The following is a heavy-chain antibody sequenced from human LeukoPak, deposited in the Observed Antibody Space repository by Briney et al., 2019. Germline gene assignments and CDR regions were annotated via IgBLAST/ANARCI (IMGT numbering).Heavy chain of an antibody. D-gene: IGHD6-19*01. CDR1: EFSFSNYF. CDR2: LSHGGRDV. CDR3: AKDPGMAVAGYYMDV. Sequence: PPGGSLRLSCTASEFSFSNYFMHWVRQAPGKGLEWLAYLSHGGRDVDYSDSVKGRFTISRDNSKNTLYLQMNSLRPEDTAVYYCAKDPGMAVAGYYMDVWGKGTTVTVSS. J-gene: IGHJ6*03. V-gene: IGHV3-30*04.